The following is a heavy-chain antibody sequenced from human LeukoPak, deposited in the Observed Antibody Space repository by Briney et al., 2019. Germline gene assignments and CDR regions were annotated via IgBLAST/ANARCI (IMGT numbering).Heavy chain of an antibody. V-gene: IGHV4-34*01. J-gene: IGHJ5*02. CDR2: INHRGST. D-gene: IGHD6-13*01. CDR1: GGSFSGYY. CDR3: ARDRSDSSSFNWFDP. Sequence: SETLSLTCAVYGGSFSGYYWSWIRQPPGKGLEWIGEINHRGSTNYDPSLKSRVTISVDTSKNQFSLKLSSVTAADTAVYYCARDRSDSSSFNWFDPWGQGTLVTVSS.